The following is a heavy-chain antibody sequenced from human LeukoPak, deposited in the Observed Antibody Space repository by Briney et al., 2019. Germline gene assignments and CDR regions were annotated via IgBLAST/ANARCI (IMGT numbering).Heavy chain of an antibody. V-gene: IGHV4-59*01. D-gene: IGHD3-22*01. Sequence: SETLSLTCTVSGGSISSYYWSWIRQPPGKGLEGIGYFYYSGSTNYTPSLKSRVTISVDTSKNQFSLKLSSVPAADTAVYYCARGGDGYYHSDFDYWGQGTLVTVSS. J-gene: IGHJ4*02. CDR2: FYYSGST. CDR3: ARGGDGYYHSDFDY. CDR1: GGSISSYY.